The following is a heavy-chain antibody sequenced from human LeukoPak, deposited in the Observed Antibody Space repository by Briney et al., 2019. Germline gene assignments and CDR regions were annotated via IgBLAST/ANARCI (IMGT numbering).Heavy chain of an antibody. D-gene: IGHD3-16*01. CDR3: ARNHWGIDY. CDR1: GFTFRNHW. CDR2: INNDGSDT. Sequence: GGSLRLSCAASGFTFRNHWMHWVRHAAGKGLIWVARINNDGSDTKHADSVEGRFTISRDNAKDTLYLQMNSLRVEDTAVYYCARNHWGIDYWGQGTLVAVSS. J-gene: IGHJ4*02. V-gene: IGHV3-74*03.